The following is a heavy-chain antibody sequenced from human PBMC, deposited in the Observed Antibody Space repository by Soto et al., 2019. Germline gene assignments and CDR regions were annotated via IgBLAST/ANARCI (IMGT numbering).Heavy chain of an antibody. CDR1: GFAFASYG. D-gene: IGHD3-22*01. V-gene: IGHV1-3*01. J-gene: IGHJ4*02. CDR3: ARSSGWYYVDY. CDR2: INAGNGNT. Sequence: ASVEVSCKASGFAFASYGSHWVRQAPGQRLEWMGWINAGNGNTKYSQKFQGRVTITRDTSASTAYMELSSLRSEDTAVYYCARSSGWYYVDYWGQGTRVTVSS.